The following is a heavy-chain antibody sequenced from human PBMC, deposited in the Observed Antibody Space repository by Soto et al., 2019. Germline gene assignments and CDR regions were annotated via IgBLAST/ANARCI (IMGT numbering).Heavy chain of an antibody. D-gene: IGHD6-13*01. CDR3: ARGVVAAADWFDP. Sequence: SVEVSCKASGYTFTSYDINLLRQATGQWLEWMGWINPNSGNTGYAQKFQGRVTMTRNTSISTAYMELSSLRSEDTAVYYCARGVVAAADWFDPWGQGTLVTVS. V-gene: IGHV1-8*01. CDR2: INPNSGNT. CDR1: GYTFTSYD. J-gene: IGHJ5*02.